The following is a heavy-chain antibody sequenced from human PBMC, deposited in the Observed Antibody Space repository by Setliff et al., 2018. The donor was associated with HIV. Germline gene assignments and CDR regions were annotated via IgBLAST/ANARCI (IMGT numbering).Heavy chain of an antibody. D-gene: IGHD6-19*01. V-gene: IGHV4-34*01. Sequence: SETLSLTCTVSGGSMYSYYWSWIRQPPGKGLEWIGEINHSGSTNYNPSLKSRVTISVDTSKNQFSLKLNSVTAADTAVYYCARQGQWLGEDYFDYWGQGTLVTVSS. CDR1: GGSMYSYY. J-gene: IGHJ4*02. CDR3: ARQGQWLGEDYFDY. CDR2: INHSGST.